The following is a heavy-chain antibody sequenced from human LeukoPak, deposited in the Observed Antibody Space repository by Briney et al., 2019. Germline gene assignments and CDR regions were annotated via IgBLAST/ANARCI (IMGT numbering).Heavy chain of an antibody. CDR2: IKDGGSDT. D-gene: IGHD3-22*01. CDR1: KSTFISYW. Sequence: GGSLRLSCAASKSTFISYWMNWVRQAPGKRLEWVADIKDGGSDTEYADSVKGRFTISRDNSKRTLYLQMNSLRAEDTAMYYWAGAYDSRALFEYWGQGTLVTVSS. CDR3: AGAYDSRALFEY. V-gene: IGHV3-7*04. J-gene: IGHJ4*02.